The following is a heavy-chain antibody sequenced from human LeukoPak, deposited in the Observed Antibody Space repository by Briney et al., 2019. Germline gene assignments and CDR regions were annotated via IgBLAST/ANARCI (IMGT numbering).Heavy chain of an antibody. CDR2: IYYSGST. CDR1: GGSISSSSYY. Sequence: SETLSLTCTVSGGSISSSSYYWGWIRQPPGKGLEWIGSIYYSGSTYYNPSLKSRVTISVDTSKNQFSLKLSSVTAADMAVYYCASDNYEFDYWGQGTLVTVSS. D-gene: IGHD1-1*01. V-gene: IGHV4-39*01. CDR3: ASDNYEFDY. J-gene: IGHJ4*02.